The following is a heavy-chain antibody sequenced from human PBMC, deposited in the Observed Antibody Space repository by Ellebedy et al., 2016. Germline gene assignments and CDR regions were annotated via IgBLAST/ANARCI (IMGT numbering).Heavy chain of an antibody. CDR3: ARASGELDS. J-gene: IGHJ5*01. Sequence: GGSLRLXXAASGFTFSSYSMNWVRQAPGKGLEWVSSISGSGTNKYYADSLKGRFTISRDNAENSLFLQMNSLRAADTATYYCARASGELDSWGQGTLVTVSS. V-gene: IGHV3-21*01. D-gene: IGHD7-27*01. CDR1: GFTFSSYS. CDR2: ISGSGTNK.